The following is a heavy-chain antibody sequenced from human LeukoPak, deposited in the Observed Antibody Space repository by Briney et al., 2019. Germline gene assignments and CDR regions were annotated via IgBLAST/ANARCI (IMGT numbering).Heavy chain of an antibody. J-gene: IGHJ3*02. V-gene: IGHV4-61*01. Sequence: PSETLSLTCTVSGGSVSSGSYYWRWIRQPPGKGLECIGYIYYTGSTNYNPSLKSRATISADTSKNQFSLKLSSVTAADTAVYYCARGGSGGSGLYSGAFDIWGQGTMVTVSS. CDR3: ARGGSGGSGLYSGAFDI. CDR2: IYYTGST. D-gene: IGHD6-19*01. CDR1: GGSVSSGSYY.